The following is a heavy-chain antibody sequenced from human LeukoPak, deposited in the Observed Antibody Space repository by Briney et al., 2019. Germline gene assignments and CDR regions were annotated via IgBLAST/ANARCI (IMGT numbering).Heavy chain of an antibody. Sequence: SETLSLTCTVSGGSISSYYWSWIRQPPGKGLEWIGYIYYSGSTNYNPSLKSRVTISVDTSKNQFSLKLSSVTAADTAVYYCARDRSAPRAFDIWGQGTMVTVSS. CDR3: ARDRSAPRAFDI. CDR2: IYYSGST. J-gene: IGHJ3*02. CDR1: GGSISSYY. D-gene: IGHD1-14*01. V-gene: IGHV4-59*01.